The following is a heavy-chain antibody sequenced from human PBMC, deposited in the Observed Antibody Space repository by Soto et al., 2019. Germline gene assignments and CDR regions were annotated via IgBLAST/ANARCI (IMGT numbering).Heavy chain of an antibody. CDR3: ANPIPVMGRFLEAYSDV. CDR2: ISYDGSNK. V-gene: IGHV3-30*18. D-gene: IGHD3-3*01. CDR1: GFTFCSYG. J-gene: IGHJ6*02. Sequence: GGSLRLSCAASGFTFCSYGMHWVRQAPGKGLEWVAVISYDGSNKYYADSVKGRFTISRDNSKNTLYLQMNSLRAEDTAVYYCANPIPVMGRFLEAYSDVWGQGTTVTVSS.